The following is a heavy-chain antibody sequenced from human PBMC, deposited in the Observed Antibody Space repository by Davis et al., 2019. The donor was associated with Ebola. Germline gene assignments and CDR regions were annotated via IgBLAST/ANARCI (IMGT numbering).Heavy chain of an antibody. J-gene: IGHJ6*02. V-gene: IGHV4-34*01. Sequence: MPSETLSLTCAVYGGSFSGYYWSWIRQPPGKWLEWIGEINHSGSTNYNTSLKSRVTISVDTSKNQSTLKLTSVTAADTAVYYCARTNDFWSGEGYYYYYGMDVWGQGTTVTVSS. CDR1: GGSFSGYY. CDR2: INHSGST. CDR3: ARTNDFWSGEGYYYYYGMDV. D-gene: IGHD3-3*01.